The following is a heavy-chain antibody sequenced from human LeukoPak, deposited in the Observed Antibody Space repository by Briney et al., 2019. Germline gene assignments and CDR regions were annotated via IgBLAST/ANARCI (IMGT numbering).Heavy chain of an antibody. CDR3: ARDVGFTGQNYHYYMNV. J-gene: IGHJ6*03. V-gene: IGHV3-20*04. D-gene: IGHD3-10*01. CDR2: INFNSAST. Sequence: PGGSLRLSCVGSGFSFDDYGMNWVRQALGKGLEWVSGINFNSASTVYAESVRGRFTISRDNAKNSLYLQMTSLRVEDTALYYCARDVGFTGQNYHYYMNVWGEGTTVIVPS. CDR1: GFSFDDYG.